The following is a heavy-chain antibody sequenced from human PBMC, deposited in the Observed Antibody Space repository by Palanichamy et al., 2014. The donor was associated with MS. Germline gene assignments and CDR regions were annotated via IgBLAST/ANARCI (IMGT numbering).Heavy chain of an antibody. CDR1: GFTFSSYA. V-gene: IGHV3-23*01. Sequence: EVQLLESWGRRWYSLGGPVRLSCAASGFTFSSYAMSWVRQAPGKGLEWVSAISGSGGSTYYADSVKGRFTISRDNSKNTLYLQMNSLRAEDTAVYYCAKREIDSSGYQSIRWFDPWGQGTLVTVSS. J-gene: IGHJ5*02. CDR3: AKREIDSSGYQSIRWFDP. D-gene: IGHD3-22*01. CDR2: ISGSGGST.